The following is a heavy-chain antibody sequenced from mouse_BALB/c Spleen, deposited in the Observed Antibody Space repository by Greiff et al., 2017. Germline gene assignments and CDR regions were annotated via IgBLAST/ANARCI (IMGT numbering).Heavy chain of an antibody. J-gene: IGHJ4*01. CDR1: GFTFSSYG. CDR2: ISSGGSYT. Sequence: EVKLVESGGDLVKPGGSLKLSCAASGFTFSSYGMSWVRQTPDKRLEWVATISSGGSYTYYPDSVKGRFTISRDNAKNTLYLQMSSLKSEDTAMYYCARQGRKEAMDYWGQGTSVTGSS. V-gene: IGHV5-6*01. CDR3: ARQGRKEAMDY.